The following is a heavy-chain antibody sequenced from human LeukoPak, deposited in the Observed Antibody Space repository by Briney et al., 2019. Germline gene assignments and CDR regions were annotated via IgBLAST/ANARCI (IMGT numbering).Heavy chain of an antibody. Sequence: SETLSLTCTVSGGSTSSYYWSWIRQPPGRRLEWIGYIYYSGTTRYNPSLKSRVTLSVDTSKNQFSLNLSSVTAADTAVYYCARDLEEGSNYYGSGSYGYWGQGTLVTVSS. D-gene: IGHD3-10*01. CDR1: GGSTSSYY. CDR3: ARDLEEGSNYYGSGSYGY. V-gene: IGHV4-59*12. CDR2: IYYSGTT. J-gene: IGHJ4*02.